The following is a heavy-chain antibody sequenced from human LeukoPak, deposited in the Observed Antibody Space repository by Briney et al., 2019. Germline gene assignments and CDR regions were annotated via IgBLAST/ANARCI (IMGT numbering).Heavy chain of an antibody. D-gene: IGHD4-17*01. CDR1: GFTFSSYS. Sequence: GGSLRLSCAASGFTFSSYSMNWVRQAPGKGLEWVSSISSSSRYIYYADSVKGGFTISRDNAKNSLYLQMNSLRAEDTAVYYCARVMTTVTNGWFDPWGQGALVTVSS. J-gene: IGHJ5*02. CDR3: ARVMTTVTNGWFDP. CDR2: ISSSSRYI. V-gene: IGHV3-21*01.